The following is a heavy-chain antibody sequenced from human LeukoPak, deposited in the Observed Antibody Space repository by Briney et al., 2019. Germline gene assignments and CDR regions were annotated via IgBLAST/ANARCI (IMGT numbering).Heavy chain of an antibody. V-gene: IGHV4-4*07. CDR2: IFPRGNT. CDR1: RGSSRTYY. J-gene: IGHJ4*02. D-gene: IGHD1-1*01. CDR3: ARTLHPPNLNWYFDY. Sequence: SDPLSLTCTVSRGSSRTYYGSWIPNPAGEGLVGLGRIFPRGNTNFNPSLMSPVTLSIDPPKEQFSLTFGSLTAADTAIYYFARTLHPPNLNWYFDYWGQGILVTVSS.